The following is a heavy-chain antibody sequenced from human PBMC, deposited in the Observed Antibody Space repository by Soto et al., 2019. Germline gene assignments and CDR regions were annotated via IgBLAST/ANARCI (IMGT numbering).Heavy chain of an antibody. CDR2: INPKSGGT. D-gene: IGHD1-26*01. V-gene: IGHV1-2*02. J-gene: IGHJ4*02. Sequence: KEIMASVKVSCKASGYTFTVYYMHWVRQAPGQGLEWMGWINPKSGGTMYPQKFQGRVTMTWDTSISTAYMALTRLRSDDTAVYYCARDLAKGGGSAGFDYWGQGTLVTVSS. CDR1: GYTFTVYY. CDR3: ARDLAKGGGSAGFDY.